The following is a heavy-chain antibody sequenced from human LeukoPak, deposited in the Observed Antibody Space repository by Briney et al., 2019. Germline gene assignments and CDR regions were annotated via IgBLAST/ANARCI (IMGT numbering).Heavy chain of an antibody. CDR3: ARDQGLLVVAGRFGY. V-gene: IGHV3-21*01. CDR2: ISSSNSYI. Sequence: GGSLRLSCAASGFTFSSYSMNWVRQAPGKGLEWVSSISSSNSYIYNADSVKGRFTISRDNAKNSLYLQMNSLRAEDTAAYYCARDQGLLVVAGRFGYWGQGTLVTVSS. CDR1: GFTFSSYS. D-gene: IGHD6-19*01. J-gene: IGHJ4*02.